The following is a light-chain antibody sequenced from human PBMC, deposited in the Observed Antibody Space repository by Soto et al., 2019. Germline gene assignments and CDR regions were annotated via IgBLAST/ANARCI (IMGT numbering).Light chain of an antibody. CDR1: QTITTS. J-gene: IGKJ5*01. CDR2: AAS. Sequence: DIHMTLSASSLSASVGYRVTITCRTSQTITTSLNWYRQKPGKAPDLLIYAASSLQSGIPSRFGGRGYGTDFNLTITGLQTEDFATYYCQQNYSLPITFGQGTRLEIK. CDR3: QQNYSLPIT. V-gene: IGKV1-39*01.